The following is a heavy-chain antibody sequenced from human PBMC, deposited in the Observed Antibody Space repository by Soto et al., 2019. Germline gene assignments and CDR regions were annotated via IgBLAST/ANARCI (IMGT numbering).Heavy chain of an antibody. CDR1: GYTFITYD. V-gene: IGHV1-8*01. CDR3: ARRKPRSGPYYYGS. CDR2: MNPSNGNA. J-gene: IGHJ4*02. Sequence: ASVKVSCKASGYTFITYDINWVRQATGQGLEWMGWMNPSNGNAGYAQNFQGRVTMTRNTSISTAYMELSSLRSDDTAGYFCARRKPRSGPYYYGSWGRRSLLTVSS.